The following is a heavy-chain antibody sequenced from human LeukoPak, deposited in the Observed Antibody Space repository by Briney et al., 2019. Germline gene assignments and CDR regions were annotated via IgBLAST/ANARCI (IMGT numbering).Heavy chain of an antibody. V-gene: IGHV1-2*02. Sequence: ASVKVSCKASGYTFTGYYMHWVRQAPGQGLEWMGWINPNSGGTNYAQKFQGRVTMTTDTSTSTAYMELRSLRSDDTAVYYCARDRGSSSWYPRVEYYYYYYMDVWGKGTTVTVSS. J-gene: IGHJ6*03. CDR1: GYTFTGYY. D-gene: IGHD6-13*01. CDR3: ARDRGSSSWYPRVEYYYYYYMDV. CDR2: INPNSGGT.